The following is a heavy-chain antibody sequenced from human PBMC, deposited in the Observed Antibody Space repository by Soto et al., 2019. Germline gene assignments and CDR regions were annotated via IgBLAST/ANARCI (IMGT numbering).Heavy chain of an antibody. CDR2: ITSTSGYT. J-gene: IGHJ3*02. CDR3: ATVGAMVIIGGGGTFDM. V-gene: IGHV3-11*05. D-gene: IGHD2-21*01. Sequence: QVQLVESGGGLVKPGGSLRLSCAASGINFSDYYMNWIRQAPGKGLEWISYITSTSGYTKYADSVKGRFTISRDNAKTSLYLQRNSLRAEDTAVYYLATVGAMVIIGGGGTFDMWGLGTKVTVSS. CDR1: GINFSDYY.